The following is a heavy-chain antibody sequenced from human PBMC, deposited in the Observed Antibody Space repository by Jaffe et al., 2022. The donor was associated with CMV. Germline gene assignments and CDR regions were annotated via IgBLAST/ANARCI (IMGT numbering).Heavy chain of an antibody. CDR1: GFSFSTYD. CDR2: IWGRDGRT. CDR3: AKGAWLDY. Sequence: EVQLLESGGGLVQPGGSLRLSCAASGFSFSTYDMSWVRQAPGKGPECVSVIWGRDGRTQYGDSVKGRFTISRDNSKNTLYLEMNSLRAEDTAIYYCAKGAWLDYWGRGILVTVSS. D-gene: IGHD5-12*01. J-gene: IGHJ4*02. V-gene: IGHV3-23*02.